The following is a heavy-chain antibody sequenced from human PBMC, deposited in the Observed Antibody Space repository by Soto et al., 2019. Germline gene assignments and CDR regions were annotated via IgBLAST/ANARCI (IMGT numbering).Heavy chain of an antibody. J-gene: IGHJ4*02. CDR2: IYHSGST. V-gene: IGHV4-4*02. Sequence: SETLSLTCAVSGGSISSSNWWSWVRQPPGKGLEWIVEIYHSGSTNYNPSLKSRVTISVYKSKNQFSLKLSSVTAADTAVYYCARIAAAGTSIDYWGQGTLVTVSS. CDR1: GGSISSSNW. CDR3: ARIAAAGTSIDY. D-gene: IGHD6-13*01.